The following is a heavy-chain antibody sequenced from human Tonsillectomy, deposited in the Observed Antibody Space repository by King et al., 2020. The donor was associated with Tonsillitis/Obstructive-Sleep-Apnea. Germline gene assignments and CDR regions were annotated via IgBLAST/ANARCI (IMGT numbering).Heavy chain of an antibody. V-gene: IGHV4-31*03. CDR3: ARGRGVLRFLEWLPQIDY. CDR1: GGSISSGGYY. CDR2: IYYSGST. Sequence: QLQESGPGLVKPSQTLSLTCTVSGGSISSGGYYWSWIRQHPGKGLEWIGYIYYSGSTYYNPSLKSRVTISVDTSKNQFSLKLSSVTAADTAVYYCARGRGVLRFLEWLPQIDYWGQGTLATVSS. D-gene: IGHD3-3*01. J-gene: IGHJ4*02.